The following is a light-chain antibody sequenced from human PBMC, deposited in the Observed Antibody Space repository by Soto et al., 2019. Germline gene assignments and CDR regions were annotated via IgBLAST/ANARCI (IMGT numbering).Light chain of an antibody. CDR2: TTS. Sequence: EIVLTQSPATLSLSPGERDTLSCRASQSVSTSLAWYQQKPGQAPRLLIYTTSNRATGIPARFSGSASRTDFTLTISSLGPEDFSVYYCQQGSNWPIFTFGAGTKVEI. V-gene: IGKV3-11*01. J-gene: IGKJ3*01. CDR1: QSVSTS. CDR3: QQGSNWPIFT.